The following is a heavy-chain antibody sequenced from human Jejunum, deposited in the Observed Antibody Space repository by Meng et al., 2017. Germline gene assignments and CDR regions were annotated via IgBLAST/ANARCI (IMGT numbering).Heavy chain of an antibody. V-gene: IGHV5-51*01. Sequence: GGSLRLSCQGSGYTFTNYWIGWVRQMPGKGLEWMGNIYPGDSDTRYSPSFQGQVTISADKSISTAYLQWSSLKASDTAIYYCARRPGYSSGWYGFPDYWGQGTLVTVSS. CDR2: IYPGDSDT. D-gene: IGHD6-19*01. CDR3: ARRPGYSSGWYGFPDY. J-gene: IGHJ4*02. CDR1: GYTFTNYW.